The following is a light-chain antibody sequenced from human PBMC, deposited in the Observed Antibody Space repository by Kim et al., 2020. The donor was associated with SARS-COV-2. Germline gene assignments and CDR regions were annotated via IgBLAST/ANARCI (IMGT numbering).Light chain of an antibody. CDR3: QQYNNWWT. CDR1: QSVSSN. J-gene: IGKJ1*01. V-gene: IGKV3-15*01. Sequence: ETVMTQSPATLSVSPGERATLSCRASQSVSSNLAWYQQRPGQAPRLLIYGASTRATGITARFSGSGSGTEFTLTISSLQSEDFAVYYCQQYNNWWTFGQGTKVDIK. CDR2: GAS.